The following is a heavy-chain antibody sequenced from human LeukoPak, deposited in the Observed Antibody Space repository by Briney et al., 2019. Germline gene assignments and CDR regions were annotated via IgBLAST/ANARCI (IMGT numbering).Heavy chain of an antibody. V-gene: IGHV4-30-2*01. CDR2: IYHSGST. D-gene: IGHD3-22*01. Sequence: SETLSLTCAVSGGSISSGGYSWSWIRQPPGKGLEWIGYIYHSGSTYYNPSLKSRVTISVDRSKNQFSLKLSSVTAADTAVYYCTRGTTYYYDSSGYFYFDYWGQGTLVTVSS. J-gene: IGHJ4*02. CDR1: GGSISSGGYS. CDR3: TRGTTYYYDSSGYFYFDY.